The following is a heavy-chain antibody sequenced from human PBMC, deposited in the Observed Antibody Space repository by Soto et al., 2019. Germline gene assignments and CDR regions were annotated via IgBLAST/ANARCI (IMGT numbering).Heavy chain of an antibody. Sequence: SGPTAVNPTQTLTLTCTFSGFSLSTSKLGVGWIRQPPGKALEWLALIYWDDDKRYSPFLKSRLTITKDTSKNQVVLRMTNMDPVDTATYYCARSEYSVFDFWGQGTPVTVSS. CDR1: GFSLSTSKLG. CDR3: ARSEYSVFDF. J-gene: IGHJ4*01. V-gene: IGHV2-5*02. CDR2: IYWDDDK. D-gene: IGHD2-15*01.